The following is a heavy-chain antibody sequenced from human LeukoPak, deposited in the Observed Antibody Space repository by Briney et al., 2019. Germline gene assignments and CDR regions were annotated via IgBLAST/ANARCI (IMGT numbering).Heavy chain of an antibody. J-gene: IGHJ4*02. CDR3: AKGGDDYGDLYYYFDY. CDR2: ISGSGGST. V-gene: IGHV3-23*01. Sequence: PGGSLRLSCAASRFTFSSYAMSWVRQAPGKGLEWVSAISGSGGSTYYADSVKGRFTISRDNSKNTLYLQMNSLRAEDTAVYYCAKGGDDYGDLYYYFDYWGQGTLVTVSS. CDR1: RFTFSSYA. D-gene: IGHD4-17*01.